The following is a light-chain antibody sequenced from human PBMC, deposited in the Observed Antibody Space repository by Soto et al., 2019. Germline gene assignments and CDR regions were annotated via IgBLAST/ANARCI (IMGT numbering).Light chain of an antibody. CDR1: QSVSSSS. Sequence: EIVLTQSPGTLSLSPGERATLSCRASQSVSSSSLAWYLQKPGQAPRLLIYGASSRATGIPDRFSGSGSGTDFTLTISRLEPEDFAVYYCQQYGSSPETFGQGTKVEIK. CDR3: QQYGSSPET. CDR2: GAS. V-gene: IGKV3-20*01. J-gene: IGKJ1*01.